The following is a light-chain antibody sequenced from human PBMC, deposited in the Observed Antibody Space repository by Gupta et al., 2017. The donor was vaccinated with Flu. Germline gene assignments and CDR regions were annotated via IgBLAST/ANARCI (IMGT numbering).Light chain of an antibody. CDR3: QKYNGAPPLT. J-gene: IGKJ4*01. V-gene: IGKV1-27*01. CDR1: QGIRNY. CDR2: DAS. Sequence: DIQMTQSPSSLSASVGDRVTITCRASQGIRNYLAWYQQKPGKVPKLLIYDASTLQSGVPSRFSGSGSGTDFTLTISSLQPEDVATYYCQKYNGAPPLTFGGGTKVEI.